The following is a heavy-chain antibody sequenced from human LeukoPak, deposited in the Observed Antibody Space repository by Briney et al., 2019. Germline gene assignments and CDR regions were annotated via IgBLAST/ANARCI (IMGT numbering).Heavy chain of an antibody. V-gene: IGHV4-61*08. CDR3: AVSSGSYYYRSYAFDI. Sequence: SETLSLTCTVSGGSISSGGYYWSWIRQPPGKGLEWIGYIYYSGSTNYNPSLKSRVTISVDTPKNQFSLKLSSVTAADTAVYYCAVSSGSYYYRSYAFDIWGQGTMVTVSS. CDR2: IYYSGST. J-gene: IGHJ3*02. CDR1: GGSISSGGYY. D-gene: IGHD3-10*01.